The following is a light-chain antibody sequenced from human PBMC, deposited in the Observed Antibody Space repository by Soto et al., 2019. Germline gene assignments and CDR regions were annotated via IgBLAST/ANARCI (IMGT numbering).Light chain of an antibody. J-gene: IGLJ2*01. CDR3: SAYAASSHVL. Sequence: QSALTQPPSASVSPGQSGTISCSGTRSDFGDYNYVSWYQQYSGKAPKLIIFEVTKRPSGVPDRFSGSKSGYTASLTVSGLQTEDEAYLYCSAYAASSHVLFGGWNKHTFL. V-gene: IGLV2-8*01. CDR1: RSDFGDYNY. CDR2: EVT.